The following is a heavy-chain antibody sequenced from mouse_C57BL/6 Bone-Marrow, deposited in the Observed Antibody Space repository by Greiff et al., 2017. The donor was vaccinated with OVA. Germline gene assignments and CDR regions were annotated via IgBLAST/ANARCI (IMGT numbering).Heavy chain of an antibody. J-gene: IGHJ1*03. V-gene: IGHV8-12*01. CDR2: IYWDDDK. D-gene: IGHD1-1*01. CDR3: ARRERGSSFHYWYFDV. Sequence: TLKESGPGILQSSQTLSLTCSFSGFSLRTSGMGVSWIRQPSGKGLEWLAHIYWDDDKRYNPSLKSRLTISKDTSRNQVFLKITSVDTADTATYYCARRERGSSFHYWYFDVWGTGTTVTVSS. CDR1: GFSLRTSGMG.